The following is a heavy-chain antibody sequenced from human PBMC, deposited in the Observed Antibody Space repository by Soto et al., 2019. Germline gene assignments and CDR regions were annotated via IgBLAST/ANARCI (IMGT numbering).Heavy chain of an antibody. CDR1: GDTFTIFA. CDR2: IIPTIGTT. CDR3: ARDLGSGYDPGDY. D-gene: IGHD5-12*01. J-gene: IGHJ4*02. V-gene: IGHV1-69*12. Sequence: QVQLVQSGAEVKKPGSSVKVSCKASGDTFTIFAISWVRQAPGQGLEWMGGIIPTIGTTNYAQRFQGRITITGDESTGTAYMELSSLKSEETAVYYWARDLGSGYDPGDYWGQGTLVTVSS.